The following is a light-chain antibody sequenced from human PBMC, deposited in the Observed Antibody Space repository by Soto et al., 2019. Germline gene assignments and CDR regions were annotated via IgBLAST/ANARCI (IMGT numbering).Light chain of an antibody. J-gene: IGLJ3*02. CDR2: EVD. Sequence: ALTQPASVSGSPGQSITISCTGTYTDVGGYNRVSWYQHHAGKGPKMLIFEVDNRPSGISDRFSGSKSGDTASLTISDLQAEDEADYYCVSYIESSLTHWVFGGGTKLTVL. CDR3: VSYIESSLTHWV. V-gene: IGLV2-14*01. CDR1: YTDVGGYNR.